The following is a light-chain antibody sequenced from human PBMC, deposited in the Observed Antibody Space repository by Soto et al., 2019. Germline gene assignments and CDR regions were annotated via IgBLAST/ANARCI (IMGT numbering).Light chain of an antibody. V-gene: IGLV2-23*01. CDR1: SSDVGSYNL. J-gene: IGLJ1*01. Sequence: SVLTQPASVSRSPGQSITISCTGTSSDVGSYNLVSWYQQHPGKAPKLMIYEGSKRPSGVSNRFSGSKSSNTASLTISGLQAEDEADYYCCSYAGSSTFVFGTGTKVTVL. CDR2: EGS. CDR3: CSYAGSSTFV.